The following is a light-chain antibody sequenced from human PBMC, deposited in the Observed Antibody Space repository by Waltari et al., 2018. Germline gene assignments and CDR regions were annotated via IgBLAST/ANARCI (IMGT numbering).Light chain of an antibody. CDR1: QSVSSY. J-gene: IGKJ2*01. CDR3: QQRSNWPFWYT. V-gene: IGKV3-11*01. CDR2: DAS. Sequence: EIVLTQSPATLSLSPGERATLSCRASQSVSSYLAWYQQKPGQAPRLLIYDASTRATGIPARFSGSWSGTDFTLTSSSLEPEDFAVYYCQQRSNWPFWYTFGQGTKLEIK.